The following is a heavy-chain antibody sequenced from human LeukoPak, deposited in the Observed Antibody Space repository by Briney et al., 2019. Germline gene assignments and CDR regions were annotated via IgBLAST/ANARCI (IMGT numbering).Heavy chain of an antibody. CDR3: ARVLVVPAATSPASQYFDL. D-gene: IGHD2-2*01. CDR1: GFTLSDYY. Sequence: GGSLRLSCAASGFTLSDYYMSWIRQAPGKGLEWVSYISSSGSTIYYADSVKGRFTISRDNAKNSLYLQMNSLRAEDTAVYYCARVLVVPAATSPASQYFDLWGRGTLVTVSS. V-gene: IGHV3-11*01. CDR2: ISSSGSTI. J-gene: IGHJ2*01.